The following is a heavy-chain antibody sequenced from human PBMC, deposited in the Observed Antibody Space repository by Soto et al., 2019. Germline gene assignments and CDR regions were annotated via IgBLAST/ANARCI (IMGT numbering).Heavy chain of an antibody. CDR2: IIPIFGTA. V-gene: IGHV1-69*13. CDR3: ARAGDYGDYEFDY. Sequence: ASVKVSCKASGGTFSSYAISWVRQAPGQGLEWMGGIIPIFGTANYAQKFQGRVTITADESTSTAYMELSSLRSEDTAVYYCARAGDYGDYEFDYWGQGTLVTVSS. CDR1: GGTFSSYA. J-gene: IGHJ4*02. D-gene: IGHD4-17*01.